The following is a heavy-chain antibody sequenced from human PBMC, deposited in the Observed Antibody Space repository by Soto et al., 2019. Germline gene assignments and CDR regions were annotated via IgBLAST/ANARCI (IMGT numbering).Heavy chain of an antibody. D-gene: IGHD2-15*01. CDR1: GGSISSGGYY. Sequence: SETLSLTCTVSGGSISSGGYYWNWIRQHPRKGLEWIGYIYYSGSTYYNPSLKSPVTISVDMSKNQFSLKLSSVTAADTAVYYCARGSSGVMGVDYYYGMDVWCQGTTVTLSS. J-gene: IGHJ6*02. CDR2: IYYSGST. V-gene: IGHV4-31*01. CDR3: ARGSSGVMGVDYYYGMDV.